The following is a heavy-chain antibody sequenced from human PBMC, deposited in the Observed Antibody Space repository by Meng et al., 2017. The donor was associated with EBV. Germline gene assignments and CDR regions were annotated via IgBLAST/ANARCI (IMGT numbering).Heavy chain of an antibody. CDR2: ISSSGSSI. CDR3: ARVNPYYYDYGMDV. J-gene: IGHJ6*02. V-gene: IGHV3-11*01. D-gene: IGHD1-14*01. CDR1: GFTFSDSY. Sequence: QVEPVEAGGCLVKPGGSLGLSCAASGFTFSDSYMSWIRQAPGMGLEWLSYISSSGSSIYYADSVKGRFTISRDNAKNSLSLQMNSLRADDTAVYYCARVNPYYYDYGMDVWGQGTTVTVSS.